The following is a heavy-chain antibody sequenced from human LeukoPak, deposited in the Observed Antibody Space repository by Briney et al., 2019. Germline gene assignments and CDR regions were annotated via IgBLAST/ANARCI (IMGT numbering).Heavy chain of an antibody. CDR2: ISSSGSTI. V-gene: IGHV3-48*03. CDR3: ARDLGFGYYDSSGPEDYFDY. J-gene: IGHJ4*02. CDR1: GFTFSSYE. D-gene: IGHD3-22*01. Sequence: GGSLRLSCAASGFTFSSYEMNWVRQAPGKGLEWISYISSSGSTIYYADSVKGRFTISRDNAKNSLYLQMNSLRAEDTAVYYCARDLGFGYYDSSGPEDYFDYWGQGTLVTVSS.